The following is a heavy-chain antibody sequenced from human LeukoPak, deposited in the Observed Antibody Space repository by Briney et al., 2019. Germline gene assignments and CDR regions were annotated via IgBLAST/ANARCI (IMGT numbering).Heavy chain of an antibody. CDR1: GYSFTKYA. V-gene: IGHV7-4-1*02. D-gene: IGHD3-9*01. Sequence: ASVKVSCKASGYSFTKYAMNWVRQAPGQGLEWMGWINTNTMTPTYAQGFIGRVVFSLDTSVSTAYLQISSLKAEDTAVYYCARGGFDSRWACDIWGQGTMVTVSS. J-gene: IGHJ3*02. CDR3: ARGGFDSRWACDI. CDR2: INTNTMTP.